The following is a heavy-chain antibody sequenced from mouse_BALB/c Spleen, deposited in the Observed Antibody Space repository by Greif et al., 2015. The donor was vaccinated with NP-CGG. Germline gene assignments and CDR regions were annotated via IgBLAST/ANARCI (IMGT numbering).Heavy chain of an antibody. V-gene: IGHV14-3*02. CDR3: ASYVYGYYFDY. D-gene: IGHD2-2*01. J-gene: IGHJ2*01. CDR2: IVPANGNT. CDR1: GFNIKENF. Sequence: VQLQQSGAELVKPGASVRLSCTASGFNIKENFMHWVKERPYQGLAWIGRIVPANGNTKYDSKFQGKATITADTSSNTAYLQLSSLTSEDTAVYYCASYVYGYYFDYWGQGTTLTVSS.